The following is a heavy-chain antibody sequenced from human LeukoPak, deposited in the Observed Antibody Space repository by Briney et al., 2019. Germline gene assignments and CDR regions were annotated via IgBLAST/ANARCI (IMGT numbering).Heavy chain of an antibody. CDR2: INWNGGST. J-gene: IGHJ3*02. Sequence: TGGSLRLSCAASGFTFDDYGMSWVRQAPGKGLEWVSGINWNGGSTGYADSVKGRFTISRDNAKNSLYLQMNSLRAEDTALYYCAKVSEVVPADDYGDYVDAFDIWGQGTMVTVSS. D-gene: IGHD4-17*01. CDR1: GFTFDDYG. V-gene: IGHV3-20*04. CDR3: AKVSEVVPADDYGDYVDAFDI.